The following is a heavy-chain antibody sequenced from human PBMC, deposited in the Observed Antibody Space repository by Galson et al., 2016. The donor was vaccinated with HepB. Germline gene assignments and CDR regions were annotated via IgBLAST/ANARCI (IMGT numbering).Heavy chain of an antibody. CDR3: ARAGGLNENFYFDY. CDR2: TFYRSNWQN. V-gene: IGHV6-1*01. CDR1: GDSVSSNSAG. Sequence: CAISGDSVSSNSAGWNWIRQSPSRGLEWLGRTFYRSNWQNDYAESVKSRVTINPDTSKNQFSLLLTSVTPEDTAVYYCARAGGLNENFYFDYWGQGTLVTVSS. D-gene: IGHD1-1*01. J-gene: IGHJ4*02.